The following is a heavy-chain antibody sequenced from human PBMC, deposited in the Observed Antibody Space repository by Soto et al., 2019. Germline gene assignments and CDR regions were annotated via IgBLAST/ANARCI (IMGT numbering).Heavy chain of an antibody. V-gene: IGHV1-46*01. CDR2: INPSGGST. J-gene: IGHJ5*02. D-gene: IGHD3-9*01. CDR3: ARVFRKTPYYDILTGSRSSHP. CDR1: GYTFTSYY. Sequence: ASVKVSCKASGYTFTSYYMHWVRQAPGQGLEWMGIINPSGGSTSYAQKFQGRVTMARDTSTSTVYVELSSLRSEDTAVYYCARVFRKTPYYDILTGSRSSHPCGQGTLLSV.